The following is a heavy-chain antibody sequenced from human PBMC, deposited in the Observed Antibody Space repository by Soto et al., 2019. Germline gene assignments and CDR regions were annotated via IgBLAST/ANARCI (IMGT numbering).Heavy chain of an antibody. V-gene: IGHV1-3*01. CDR3: ARARGECSSTSCYGSSWYSYNYYGLDV. J-gene: IGHJ6*02. Sequence: ASVKVSCKASGYTFTSYAMHWVRQAPGQRLEWMGWINAGNGNTKYSQKFQGRVTITRDTSASTAYMELSSLRSEDTAVYYCARARGECSSTSCYGSSWYSYNYYGLDVWGQGTTVTVSS. D-gene: IGHD2-2*01. CDR2: INAGNGNT. CDR1: GYTFTSYA.